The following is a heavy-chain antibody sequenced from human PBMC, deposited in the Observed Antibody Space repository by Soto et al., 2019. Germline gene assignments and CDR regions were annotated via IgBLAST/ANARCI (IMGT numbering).Heavy chain of an antibody. V-gene: IGHV3-21*01. Sequence: EVQLLESGGGLVQPGGSLRLSCAASGFTFSSYAMSWVRQAPGKGLEWVSAISSSSSYIYYADSVKGRFTISRDNAKNSLYLQMNSLRAEDTAVYYCARGGYSRTTLSRFPDYWGQGTLVTVSS. CDR3: ARGGYSRTTLSRFPDY. D-gene: IGHD6-13*01. CDR2: ISSSSSYI. CDR1: GFTFSSYA. J-gene: IGHJ4*02.